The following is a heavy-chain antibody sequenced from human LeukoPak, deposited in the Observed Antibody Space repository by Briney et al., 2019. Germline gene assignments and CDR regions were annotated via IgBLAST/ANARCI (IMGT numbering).Heavy chain of an antibody. D-gene: IGHD6-19*01. V-gene: IGHV3-33*01. CDR2: IWYDGSNK. J-gene: IGHJ4*02. Sequence: GGSLRLSCAAPGFTFSSYGMHWVRQAPGKGLEWVAVIWYDGSNKYYADSVKGRFTISRDNPKNTLYLQMNSLRAEDTAVYYCARDGSSGRRFDYWGQGTLVTVSS. CDR1: GFTFSSYG. CDR3: ARDGSSGRRFDY.